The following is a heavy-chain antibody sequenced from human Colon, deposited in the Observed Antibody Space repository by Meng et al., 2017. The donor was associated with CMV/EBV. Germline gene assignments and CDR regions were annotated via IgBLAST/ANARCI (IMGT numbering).Heavy chain of an antibody. D-gene: IGHD3/OR15-3a*01. CDR1: GFTFSSYA. Sequence: GGSLRLSCAASGFTFSSYAMSWVRQAPGKGLEWVSSISDSSGSIYYADSVKGRFTISRDNSRNTVFLQMNSLRAADTAVYYCARVLSSFWTGGELDSWGQGTLVTVSS. CDR2: ISDSSGSI. CDR3: ARVLSSFWTGGELDS. J-gene: IGHJ4*02. V-gene: IGHV3-23*01.